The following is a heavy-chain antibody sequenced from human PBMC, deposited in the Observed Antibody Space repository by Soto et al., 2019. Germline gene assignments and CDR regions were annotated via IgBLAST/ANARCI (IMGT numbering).Heavy chain of an antibody. V-gene: IGHV4-39*01. CDR3: ARRGGVGATTYDY. J-gene: IGHJ4*02. Sequence: QLQLQESGPGLVKPSETLSLTCTVSGGSISSSSYYWGWIRQPPGKGLEWIGTIYYSGTTYYNPSLKSRVTIPVDTSKNQFSLKLSSVTAADTAVYYCARRGGVGATTYDYWGQGTLVTVSS. D-gene: IGHD1-26*01. CDR2: IYYSGTT. CDR1: GGSISSSSYY.